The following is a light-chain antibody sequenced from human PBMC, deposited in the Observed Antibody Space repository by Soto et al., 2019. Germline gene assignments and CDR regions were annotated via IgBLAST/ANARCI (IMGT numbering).Light chain of an antibody. V-gene: IGLV2-8*01. CDR3: SSYAGINNLGV. J-gene: IGLJ1*01. Sequence: QYALTQPPSASGSPGQSVTISCTGTSSDVGGYKYVSWYQQHPGKAPKLMIFEVNKRPSGVPDRFSGSKSGNTASLTVSGLQAEDEADYYCSSYAGINNLGVFGTGTKVTVL. CDR2: EVN. CDR1: SSDVGGYKY.